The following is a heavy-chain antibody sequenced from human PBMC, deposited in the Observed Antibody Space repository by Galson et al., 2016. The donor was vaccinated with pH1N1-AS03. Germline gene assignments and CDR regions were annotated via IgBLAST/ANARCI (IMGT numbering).Heavy chain of an antibody. Sequence: SLRLSCAASGFTFNRYGMHWVRQAPGKGLEWVAFIRSDGSVKFYEDSVKGRFAISRDNSNNTLSLQMNSLRPEDTALYYCAKTVQYTSSWNPFDYWRQGTLVTVSS. CDR3: AKTVQYTSSWNPFDY. V-gene: IGHV3-30*02. CDR2: IRSDGSVK. J-gene: IGHJ4*02. D-gene: IGHD6-13*01. CDR1: GFTFNRYG.